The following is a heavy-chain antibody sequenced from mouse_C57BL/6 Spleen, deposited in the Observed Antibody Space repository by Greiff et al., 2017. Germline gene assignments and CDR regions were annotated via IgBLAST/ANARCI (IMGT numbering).Heavy chain of an antibody. D-gene: IGHD1-1*01. CDR2: INPSNGGT. CDR3: ARSPHYYGSSNYYAMDY. Sequence: QVQLQQPGTELVKPGASVKLSCKASGYTFTSYWMHWVKQRPGQGLEWIGNINPSNGGTNYNEKFKSKATLTVDKSSSTAYMQLSSLTSEDSAVYYWARSPHYYGSSNYYAMDYWGQGTSVTVSS. CDR1: GYTFTSYW. J-gene: IGHJ4*01. V-gene: IGHV1-53*01.